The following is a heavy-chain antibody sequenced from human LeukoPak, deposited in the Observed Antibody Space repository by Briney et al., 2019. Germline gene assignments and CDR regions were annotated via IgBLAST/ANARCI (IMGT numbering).Heavy chain of an antibody. J-gene: IGHJ5*02. Sequence: PSETLSLTCTVSGGSISSSTYYWGWIRQPPGKGLEWIGYIYYSGSTNYNPSLKSRVTISVDTSKNQFSLKLSSVTAADTAVYYCARGRGSYYTPYNWFDPWGQGTLVTVSS. V-gene: IGHV4-61*05. CDR1: GGSISSSTYY. CDR2: IYYSGST. CDR3: ARGRGSYYTPYNWFDP. D-gene: IGHD1-26*01.